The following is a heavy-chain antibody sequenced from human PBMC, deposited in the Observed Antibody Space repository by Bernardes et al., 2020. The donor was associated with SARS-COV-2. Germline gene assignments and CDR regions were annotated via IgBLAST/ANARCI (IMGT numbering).Heavy chain of an antibody. Sequence: SVKVSCKASGGTFSSYAISWVRQDPGQGLEWMGRIITILGIANYAQKFQGRVTITADKSTSTAYMELSSLRSEDTAVYYCARDYGSGSYNPYYYYGMDVWGQGTTVTVSS. CDR1: GGTFSSYA. CDR3: ARDYGSGSYNPYYYYGMDV. CDR2: IITILGIA. J-gene: IGHJ6*02. D-gene: IGHD3-10*01. V-gene: IGHV1-69*04.